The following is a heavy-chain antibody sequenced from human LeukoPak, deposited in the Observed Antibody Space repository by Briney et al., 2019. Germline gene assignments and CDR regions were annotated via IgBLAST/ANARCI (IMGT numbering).Heavy chain of an antibody. J-gene: IGHJ4*02. CDR2: IKQEGSEK. Sequence: GGSLRLSCAVSGFTFSSYWMTRVRQAPGKGLEWVANIKQEGSEKYYVDSVKGRFTISRDNAKNSLYLQMNSLRAEDTAVYYCARGFPVFGVVTNPLDYWGQGTLVTVSS. CDR3: ARGFPVFGVVTNPLDY. D-gene: IGHD3-3*01. V-gene: IGHV3-7*03. CDR1: GFTFSSYW.